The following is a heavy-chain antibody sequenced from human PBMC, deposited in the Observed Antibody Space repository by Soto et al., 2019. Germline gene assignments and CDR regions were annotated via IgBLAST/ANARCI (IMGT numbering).Heavy chain of an antibody. V-gene: IGHV4-31*03. CDR3: AKGVRGVPNWFDP. J-gene: IGHJ5*02. CDR2: IYYSGGT. Sequence: QVQLQESGPGLVRPSQILSLSCTVSGGSISNSANHWSWIRQHPGEGLEWIGYIYYSGGTYYSPSLKGRVTMSIDASKNQFSLKLSSVTAADTAVYYCAKGVRGVPNWFDPWGQGTLVTVSS. D-gene: IGHD3-10*01. CDR1: GGSISNSANH.